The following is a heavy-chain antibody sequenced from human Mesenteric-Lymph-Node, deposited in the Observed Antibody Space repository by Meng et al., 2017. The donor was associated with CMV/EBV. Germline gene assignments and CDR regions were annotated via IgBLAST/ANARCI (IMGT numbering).Heavy chain of an antibody. Sequence: ASVKVSCKASGYSFTTYYMHWVRQAPGQGLEWMGIINAGGDNTKYAQKFQGRVTMTRDTSTRTVYMELSSLRSEDTAVYYCARASNSGYDWVYFQHWGQGTLVTLSS. J-gene: IGHJ1*01. CDR2: INAGGDNT. CDR3: ARASNSGYDWVYFQH. V-gene: IGHV1-46*01. CDR1: GYSFTTYY. D-gene: IGHD5-12*01.